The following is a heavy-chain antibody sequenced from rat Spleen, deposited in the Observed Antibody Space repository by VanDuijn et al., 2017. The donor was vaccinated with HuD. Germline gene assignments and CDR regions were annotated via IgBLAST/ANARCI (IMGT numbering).Heavy chain of an antibody. Sequence: EVQLVESGGGLVQPGRSLKLSCASSGFTFSDYGMAWVRQAPTKGMEWVATTSYGCSYGICSTYYRVSVKGRLTISSDNAKSTLSLQMDSLRSEDTATYYCARRHYGYTDYFDYWGQGVMVTVSS. CDR3: ARRHYGYTDYFDY. CDR1: GFTFSDYG. CDR2: TSYGCSYGICST. J-gene: IGHJ2*01. V-gene: IGHV5-29*01. D-gene: IGHD1-9*01.